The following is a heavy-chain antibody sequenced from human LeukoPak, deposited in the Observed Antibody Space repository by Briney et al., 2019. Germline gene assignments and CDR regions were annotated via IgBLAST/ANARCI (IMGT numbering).Heavy chain of an antibody. CDR2: FSGSGGST. V-gene: IGHV3-23*01. Sequence: GGSLRLSCAASGFTFSSYAMSWVRQAPGKGLEWVSAFSGSGGSTYYADSVKGRFTISRDNAKNSLYLQMNSLRAEDTAVYYCARGSVRSSSWLGGYWGQGTLVTVSS. J-gene: IGHJ4*02. CDR3: ARGSVRSSSWLGGY. CDR1: GFTFSSYA. D-gene: IGHD6-13*01.